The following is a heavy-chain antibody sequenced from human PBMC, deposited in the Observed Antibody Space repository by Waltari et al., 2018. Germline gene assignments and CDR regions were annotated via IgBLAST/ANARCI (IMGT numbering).Heavy chain of an antibody. J-gene: IGHJ4*02. Sequence: QVQLQESGPGLVQPSETLSLTCRVSGAYFQSSSHYWGWVRPPPGKGLEWIGSIYYSGSTYYNPSLKSRVNMSVDTANYQFSLKVTSVTAADTAIYYCARTAYDHLTGYPTLDHWGQGILVTVSS. CDR3: ARTAYDHLTGYPTLDH. CDR2: IYYSGST. V-gene: IGHV4-39*07. CDR1: GAYFQSSSHY. D-gene: IGHD3-9*01.